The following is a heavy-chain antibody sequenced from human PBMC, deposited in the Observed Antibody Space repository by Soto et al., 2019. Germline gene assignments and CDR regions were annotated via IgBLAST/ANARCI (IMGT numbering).Heavy chain of an antibody. J-gene: IGHJ6*02. Sequence: GGSLRLSCAASGFTFSGSAMHWVRQASGKGLEWAGRIRSKANSYATAYAASVKGRFTISRDDSKNTAYLQMNSLKTEDTAVYYCTRLISYYDSSGPDYYYGMDVWGQGTTVTVSS. CDR1: GFTFSGSA. D-gene: IGHD3-22*01. V-gene: IGHV3-73*01. CDR3: TRLISYYDSSGPDYYYGMDV. CDR2: IRSKANSYAT.